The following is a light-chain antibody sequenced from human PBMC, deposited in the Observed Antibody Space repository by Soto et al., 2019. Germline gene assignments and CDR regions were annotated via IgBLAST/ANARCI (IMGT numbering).Light chain of an antibody. CDR2: WAS. Sequence: DIAMTQSPDSLAVSLGERATINCKSSQSVLYSSNNKNYLAWYQQKLGQPPKLLIYWASTRESGVPDRFSGSGSGTDFTLTISSLQAEDVAVYYCQQYYSTPWTFGQGTKVEIK. J-gene: IGKJ1*01. CDR1: QSVLYSSNNKNY. V-gene: IGKV4-1*01. CDR3: QQYYSTPWT.